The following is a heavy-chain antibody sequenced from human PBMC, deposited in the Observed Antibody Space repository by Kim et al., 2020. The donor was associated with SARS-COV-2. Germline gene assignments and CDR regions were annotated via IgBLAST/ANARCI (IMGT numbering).Heavy chain of an antibody. CDR1: GYTLTELS. Sequence: ASVKVSCKVSGYTLTELSMHWVRQAPGKGLEWMGGFDPEDGETIYAQKFQGRVTMTEDTSTDTAYMELSSLRSEDTAVYYCATDKEGGITMVRGVIVAGMDVWGQGTTVTVSS. J-gene: IGHJ6*02. CDR3: ATDKEGGITMVRGVIVAGMDV. V-gene: IGHV1-24*01. D-gene: IGHD3-10*01. CDR2: FDPEDGET.